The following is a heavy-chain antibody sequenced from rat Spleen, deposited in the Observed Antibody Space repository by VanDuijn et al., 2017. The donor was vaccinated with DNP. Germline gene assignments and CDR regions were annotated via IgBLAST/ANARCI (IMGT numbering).Heavy chain of an antibody. CDR2: ISYDASST. J-gene: IGHJ3*01. V-gene: IGHV5-20*01. CDR1: GFTLSDYY. D-gene: IGHD1-1*01. Sequence: EVQLVESGGGLVQPGRSLKLSCTVSGFTLSDYYMAWVRQAPAKGLEWVAYISYDASSTYYRDSVKGRFTVSRDNAKSTLYLQMDSLRSEDTATYYCATYYYTGDNLFGSWGQGTLVTVSS. CDR3: ATYYYTGDNLFGS.